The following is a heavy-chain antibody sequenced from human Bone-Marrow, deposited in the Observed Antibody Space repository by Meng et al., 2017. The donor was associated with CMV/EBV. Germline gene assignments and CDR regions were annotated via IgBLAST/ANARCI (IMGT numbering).Heavy chain of an antibody. D-gene: IGHD3-10*01. V-gene: IGHV1-69*13. CDR1: GGTFSNYG. Sequence: SVKVSCKASGGTFSNYGINWVRQAPGQGLEWMGGIIPIFGTTRYAEKFQGRVTITSDESTSTTYMELSSLRSDDTAIYYCATDEEGVARFGNWLDPWGQGTLVTVSS. CDR3: ATDEEGVARFGNWLDP. J-gene: IGHJ5*02. CDR2: IIPIFGTT.